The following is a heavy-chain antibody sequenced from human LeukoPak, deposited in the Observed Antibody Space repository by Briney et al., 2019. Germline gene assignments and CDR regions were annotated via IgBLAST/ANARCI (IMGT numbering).Heavy chain of an antibody. CDR1: GFTFSSYA. V-gene: IGHV3-23*01. D-gene: IGHD3-22*01. CDR2: ISGSGGST. Sequence: PGGSLRLSCAASGFTFSSYAMSWVRQAPGKGLEWVSAISGSGGSTYYADSVKGRFTISRDNAKNSLYLQMNSLRDEDTAVYYCARARAYYYDSSGYYNWFDPWGQGTLVTVSS. J-gene: IGHJ5*02. CDR3: ARARAYYYDSSGYYNWFDP.